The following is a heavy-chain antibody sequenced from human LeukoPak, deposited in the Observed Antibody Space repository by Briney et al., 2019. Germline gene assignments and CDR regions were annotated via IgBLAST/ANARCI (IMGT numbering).Heavy chain of an antibody. CDR2: INPSGGST. D-gene: IGHD5-24*01. J-gene: IGHJ4*02. V-gene: IGHV1-46*01. CDR3: ARGLDGNNWFDY. CDR1: GYTFTSYH. Sequence: ASGKVSCKASGYTFTSYHVHWVRQAPGQGLEWMGIINPSGGSTSYAQKFQGRVTMTRDTSTSTVYMELSSLRSEDTAVYYCARGLDGNNWFDYWGQGTLVTVSS.